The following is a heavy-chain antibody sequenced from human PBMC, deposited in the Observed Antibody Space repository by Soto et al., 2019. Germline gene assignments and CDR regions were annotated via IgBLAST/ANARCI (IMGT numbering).Heavy chain of an antibody. CDR1: GGSIRGHY. J-gene: IGHJ4*02. V-gene: IGHV4-59*11. CDR3: VRANYFDS. Sequence: QVQLRESGPRLVKPSETLSLTCTVSGGSIRGHYWTWIRQPPGKGLEWIGDIHYSGSTNYNASLKSRVTISTDTPNKHFSLKLRSVSAADTAVYYCVRANYFDSWGQGTLVIVSS. CDR2: IHYSGST. D-gene: IGHD2-8*01.